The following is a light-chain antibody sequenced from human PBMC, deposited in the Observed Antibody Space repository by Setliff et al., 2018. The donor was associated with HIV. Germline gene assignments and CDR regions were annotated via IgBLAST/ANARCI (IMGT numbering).Light chain of an antibody. CDR1: SSGVGGYNY. CDR2: EVS. J-gene: IGLJ1*01. V-gene: IGLV2-8*01. CDR3: SSYAGSNNYV. Sequence: QSALAQPPSVSGSPGQSVTISCTGTSSGVGGYNYVSWYQQHPGKAPKVMIYEVSKRPSGVPDRFSGSKSGNTASLTVSGLQAEDEADYYCSSYAGSNNYVFGTGTKVTV.